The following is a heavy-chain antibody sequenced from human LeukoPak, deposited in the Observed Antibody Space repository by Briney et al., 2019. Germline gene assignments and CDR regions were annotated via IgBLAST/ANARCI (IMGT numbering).Heavy chain of an antibody. Sequence: ASVKVSCKASGYTFTGHYMHWVRQAPGQGLEWMGGIIPIFGTANYAQKFQGRVTITADESTSTAYMELSSLRSEDTAVYYCASHGSSGWYGGWFDPWGQGTLVTVSS. CDR1: GYTFTGHY. D-gene: IGHD6-19*01. J-gene: IGHJ5*02. CDR2: IIPIFGTA. V-gene: IGHV1-69*13. CDR3: ASHGSSGWYGGWFDP.